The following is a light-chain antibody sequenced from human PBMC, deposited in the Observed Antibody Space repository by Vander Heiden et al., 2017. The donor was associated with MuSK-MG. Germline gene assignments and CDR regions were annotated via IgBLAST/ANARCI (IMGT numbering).Light chain of an antibody. CDR1: SYNVGNYA. CDR2: GDS. CDR3: SPWDCSLSAVV. J-gene: IGLJ2*01. V-gene: IGLV1-36*01. Sequence: QSALTQEASVTGTVGLKVTHSCPGNSYNVGNYAVGWSQQPSHGAPKTVMVGDSLPSGISDRFSGSKSGTAAALTISGLQSEDEADYYCSPWDCSLSAVVIGGGTKLTVL.